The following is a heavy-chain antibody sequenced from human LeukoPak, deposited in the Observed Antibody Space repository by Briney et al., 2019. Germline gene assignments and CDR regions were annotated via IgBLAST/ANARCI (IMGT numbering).Heavy chain of an antibody. D-gene: IGHD1-26*01. CDR2: INHSGST. CDR1: GGSFSGYY. V-gene: IGHV4-34*01. CDR3: VRSKGGSHDY. J-gene: IGHJ4*02. Sequence: SETLSLTCAVYGGSFSGYYWSWIRQPPGKGLEWIGEINHSGSTNYNPSLKSRVTISVDTSKNQFSLKLSSVTAADTAVYYCVRSKGGSHDYWGQGALVTVSS.